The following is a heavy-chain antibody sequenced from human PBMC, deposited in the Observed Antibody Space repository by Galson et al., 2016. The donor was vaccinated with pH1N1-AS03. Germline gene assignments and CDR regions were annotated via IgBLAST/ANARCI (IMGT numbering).Heavy chain of an antibody. D-gene: IGHD1-26*01. Sequence: SETLSLTCSVSGDSISNYNYYWGWIRQSPGRGLEWIGTIYYTGSTYYNPTLKSRLTMSFDTSKNQFSLKMNSVTAADTAIYYCARDRYPRVREFDFWGQGILVTVSS. V-gene: IGHV4-39*07. CDR3: ARDRYPRVREFDF. J-gene: IGHJ4*02. CDR1: GDSISNYNYY. CDR2: IYYTGST.